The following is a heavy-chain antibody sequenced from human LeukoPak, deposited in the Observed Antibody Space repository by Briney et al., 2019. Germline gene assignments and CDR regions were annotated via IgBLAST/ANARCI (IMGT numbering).Heavy chain of an antibody. CDR1: GASISSYY. Sequence: NPSETLSLTCTVSGASISSYYWSWIRQPPGKGLEWIGYIHTSGNTNSSPSLKSRVTMSVDTSKNEFSLKLRSVAAADTALYYCARGHFDSSGSSNPLDSWGQETLVTVSS. D-gene: IGHD3-22*01. V-gene: IGHV4-4*09. J-gene: IGHJ4*02. CDR3: ARGHFDSSGSSNPLDS. CDR2: IHTSGNT.